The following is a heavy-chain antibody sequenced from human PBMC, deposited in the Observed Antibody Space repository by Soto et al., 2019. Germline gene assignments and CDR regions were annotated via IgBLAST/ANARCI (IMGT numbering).Heavy chain of an antibody. V-gene: IGHV4-59*05. D-gene: IGHD3-22*01. CDR1: GDSMKRFF. J-gene: IGHJ5*02. CDR2: IYYSGST. CDR3: ARAYYYDSSGYYYNWFDP. Sequence: PSETLSLTCTVSGDSMKRFFWSWIRQPPGKGLEWIGSIYYSGSTYYNPSLKSRVTISVDTSKNQFSLKLSSVTAADTAVCYCARAYYYDSSGYYYNWFDPWGQGTLVTVSS.